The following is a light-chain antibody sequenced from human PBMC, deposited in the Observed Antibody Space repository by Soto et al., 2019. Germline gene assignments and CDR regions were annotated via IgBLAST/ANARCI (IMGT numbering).Light chain of an antibody. Sequence: QSALTQPPSASGSPGQSVTISCTGTSSDVGGYNYVSWYQQHPGKAPKLMIYEVTQRPSGVPDRFSGSKSGNTASLTVSGLQAEDEADYHCQSYDTSLNAKVFGGGTKLTVL. V-gene: IGLV2-8*01. CDR1: SSDVGGYNY. CDR3: QSYDTSLNAKV. CDR2: EVT. J-gene: IGLJ3*02.